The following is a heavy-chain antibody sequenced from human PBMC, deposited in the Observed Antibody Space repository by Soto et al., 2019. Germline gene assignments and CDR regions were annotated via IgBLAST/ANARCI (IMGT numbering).Heavy chain of an antibody. CDR3: ARIPHDLWFGTPFDI. V-gene: IGHV5-51*01. J-gene: IGHJ3*02. CDR1: GYSFTSYW. Sequence: ESLKKSCKGYGYSFTSYWIGWVRQMHRTGLEWMGIIYPGDSDTRYSPSFQGQVTISADKSISTAYLQWSSLKASDTAMYYCARIPHDLWFGTPFDIWGQGTMVTVSS. D-gene: IGHD3-10*01. CDR2: IYPGDSDT.